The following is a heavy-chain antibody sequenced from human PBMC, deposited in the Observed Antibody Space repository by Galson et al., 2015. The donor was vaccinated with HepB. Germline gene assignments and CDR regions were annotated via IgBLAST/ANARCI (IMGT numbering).Heavy chain of an antibody. Sequence: SVKVSCKAPAYTFSTYGISWVRQAPGQGLEWMGWISAYNGNTNYAQNLQGRVTMTTDTSTSTAYMELRSLRSDDTAVYYCARSSRYSTSWTGYYYMDVWGKGTTVTVSS. D-gene: IGHD2-2*01. CDR2: ISAYNGNT. CDR1: AYTFSTYG. J-gene: IGHJ6*03. V-gene: IGHV1-18*01. CDR3: ARSSRYSTSWTGYYYMDV.